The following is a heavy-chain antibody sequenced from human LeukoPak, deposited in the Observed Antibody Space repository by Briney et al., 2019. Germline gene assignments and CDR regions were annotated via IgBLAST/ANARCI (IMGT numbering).Heavy chain of an antibody. CDR2: IYHSGST. J-gene: IGHJ4*02. Sequence: SETLSLTCAVSGGSISSSNWWSLVRQPPGKGLEWIGEIYHSGSTNYNPSLKSRVTISVDKSKNQFSLKLSSVTAADTAVYYCARATSRVAARPLLDYWGQGTLVTVSS. CDR3: ARATSRVAARPLLDY. D-gene: IGHD6-6*01. CDR1: GGSISSSNW. V-gene: IGHV4-4*02.